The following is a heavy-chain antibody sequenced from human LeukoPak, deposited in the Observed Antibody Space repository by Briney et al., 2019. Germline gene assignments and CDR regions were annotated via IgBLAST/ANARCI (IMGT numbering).Heavy chain of an antibody. Sequence: GGSLRLSCAASGFTFGGSGMHWVRQAPGKGLEWVAFIRYDGSDKHYADSVKGRFTISRDNSKNTLNLQMNSLRAEDTAVYYCARDLGQYYDTSDNWFDPWGQGTLVTVSS. J-gene: IGHJ5*02. CDR1: GFTFGGSG. D-gene: IGHD3-22*01. CDR2: IRYDGSDK. CDR3: ARDLGQYYDTSDNWFDP. V-gene: IGHV3-30*02.